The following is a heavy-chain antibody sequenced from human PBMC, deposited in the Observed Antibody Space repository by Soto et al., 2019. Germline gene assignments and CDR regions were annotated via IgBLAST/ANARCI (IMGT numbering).Heavy chain of an antibody. V-gene: IGHV4-31*03. CDR1: GASINGGDYY. CDR2: IHVGGTT. CDR3: SRAYDIMEPYFDY. D-gene: IGHD3-22*01. Sequence: PTETLSLPCSVSGASINGGDYYWSWIRLQPGKGLEWMRYIHVGGTTYFLPSLQRRLTISIDASKNLLFLKLTSVTAADTAVYYGSRAYDIMEPYFDYWGQGTLVTVSS. J-gene: IGHJ4*02.